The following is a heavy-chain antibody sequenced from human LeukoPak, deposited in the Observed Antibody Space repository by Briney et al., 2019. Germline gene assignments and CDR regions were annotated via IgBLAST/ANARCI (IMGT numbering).Heavy chain of an antibody. CDR3: AREKGTQRRYSYDYYYGMDV. V-gene: IGHV3-7*01. CDR2: IKQDGSEK. CDR1: GFTFSSYW. Sequence: GGSLRLSCAASGFTFSSYWMSWVRQAPGKGLEWVANIKQDGSEKYYVDSVKGRFTISRDNAKNSLYLQMNSLRAEDTAVYYCAREKGTQRRYSYDYYYGMDVWGQGTTVTVSS. J-gene: IGHJ6*02. D-gene: IGHD1-1*01.